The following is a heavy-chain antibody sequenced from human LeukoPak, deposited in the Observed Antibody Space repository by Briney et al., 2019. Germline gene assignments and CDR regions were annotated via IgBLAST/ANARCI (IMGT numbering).Heavy chain of an antibody. CDR3: ARGGEGNGGYVLYYFDY. D-gene: IGHD5-12*01. CDR2: ISSNGGST. V-gene: IGHV3-64*02. CDR1: GFTFSSYA. Sequence: GGSLRLSCAASGFTFSSYAMHWVRQAPGKGLEYVSAISSNGGSTYYADSVKGRFTISRDNSKNTLYLQMGSLRAEDMAVYYCARGGEGNGGYVLYYFDYWGQGTLVTVSS. J-gene: IGHJ4*02.